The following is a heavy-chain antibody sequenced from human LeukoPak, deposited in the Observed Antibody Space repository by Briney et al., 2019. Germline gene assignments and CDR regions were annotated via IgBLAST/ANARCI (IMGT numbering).Heavy chain of an antibody. D-gene: IGHD2-2*01. CDR2: INPSGGST. CDR1: GYTFTSYY. CDR3: AREPRPYKSSPAGVGLPAAPRPFDY. V-gene: IGHV1-46*01. Sequence: GSVKVSCKASGYTFTSYYMHWVRQAPGQGLEWMGIINPSGGSTSYAQKFQGRVTMTRETSTSTVYMELSSLRSEDTAVYYCAREPRPYKSSPAGVGLPAAPRPFDYWGQATLVTVSS. J-gene: IGHJ4*02.